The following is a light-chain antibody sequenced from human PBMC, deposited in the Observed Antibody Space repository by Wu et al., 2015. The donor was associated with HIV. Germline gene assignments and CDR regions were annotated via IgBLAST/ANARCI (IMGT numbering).Light chain of an antibody. J-gene: IGKJ1*01. Sequence: EIVMAQSPATLSVSPGERATLSCRASQRISSSLAWYQHKPGQAPRLLIYGASTRATGIPVRLSGSGSGTEFTLTISSIHSEDFAVYYCQQYNNWVTFGQGTRVEI. CDR1: QRISSS. CDR2: GAS. CDR3: QQYNNWVT. V-gene: IGKV3-15*01.